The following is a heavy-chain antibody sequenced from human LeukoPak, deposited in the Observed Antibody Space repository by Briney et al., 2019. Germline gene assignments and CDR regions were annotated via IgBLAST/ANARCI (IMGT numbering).Heavy chain of an antibody. V-gene: IGHV3-74*01. Sequence: GGSLRLSCAASGFTFTSHLIHWVRQPPGKGLVWVSRVGGDGRTTNYADSVKGRFTISRDNAKNTVYLQMDSLRVEDTAVYYCVRTTNGPEHWGQGTLVTVSS. CDR3: VRTTNGPEH. CDR1: GFTFTSHL. J-gene: IGHJ1*01. CDR2: VGGDGRTT. D-gene: IGHD2-8*01.